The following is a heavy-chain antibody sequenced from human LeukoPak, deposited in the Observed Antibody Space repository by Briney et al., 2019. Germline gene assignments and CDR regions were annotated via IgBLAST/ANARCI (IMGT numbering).Heavy chain of an antibody. CDR2: IHYSGNT. CDR3: ARPRAAAAGTAFDY. D-gene: IGHD6-13*01. V-gene: IGHV4-39*02. Sequence: SETLSLTCTACDSSIRSRDYYWGWIRQPPGKGLEWIGCIHYSGNTYYNPSLKSRVTISVDTSRYHFSLRLSSGTAADTAVYCSARPRAAAAGTAFDYWGQGTLVTVSS. CDR1: DSSIRSRDYY. J-gene: IGHJ4*02.